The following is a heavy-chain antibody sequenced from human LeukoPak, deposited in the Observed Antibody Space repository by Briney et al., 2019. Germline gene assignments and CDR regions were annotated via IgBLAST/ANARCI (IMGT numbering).Heavy chain of an antibody. J-gene: IGHJ1*01. D-gene: IGHD1-26*01. Sequence: ASVKVSCKASGYTFTGYGISWVRQAPGQGLEWMGWISPYNGNTHYAQKLQGRVTMTTDTSTSAAYMELRSLRSDDTAVYYCARGGLSGSYYDYFHHWGQGTLVTVSS. CDR2: ISPYNGNT. V-gene: IGHV1-18*01. CDR3: ARGGLSGSYYDYFHH. CDR1: GYTFTGYG.